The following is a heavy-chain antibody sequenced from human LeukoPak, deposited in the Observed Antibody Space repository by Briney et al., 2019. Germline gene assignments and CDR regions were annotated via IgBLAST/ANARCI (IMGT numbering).Heavy chain of an antibody. J-gene: IGHJ6*02. CDR3: AKDRPNQDYYYGMDV. CDR2: ISGSGDST. CDR1: GFTFSSYA. D-gene: IGHD6-6*01. V-gene: IGHV3-23*01. Sequence: GGSLRLSCAASGFTFSSYAMTWVRQAPGKGLEWVSSISGSGDSTYYADSVKGRFTISRDNSKNTLYLQMNSLRAEDTAVYYCAKDRPNQDYYYGMDVWGQGTTVTVSS.